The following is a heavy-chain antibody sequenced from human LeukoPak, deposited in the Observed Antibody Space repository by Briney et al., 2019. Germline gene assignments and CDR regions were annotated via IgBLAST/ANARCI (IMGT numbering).Heavy chain of an antibody. Sequence: GGSLRLSCAASGFTFSGYYMSWIRQAPGKGLEWVSYISSSSSYTNYADSVKGRFTISRDNAKNSLYLQMNSLRAEDTAVYYCARGQFGFDYWGQGTLVTVSS. CDR1: GFTFSGYY. CDR2: ISSSSSYT. J-gene: IGHJ4*02. CDR3: ARGQFGFDY. D-gene: IGHD3-16*01. V-gene: IGHV3-11*06.